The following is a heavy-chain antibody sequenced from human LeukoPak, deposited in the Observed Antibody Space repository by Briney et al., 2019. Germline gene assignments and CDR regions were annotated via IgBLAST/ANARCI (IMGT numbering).Heavy chain of an antibody. CDR1: GLTFRSYG. D-gene: IGHD6-19*01. CDR2: IWHDGSNK. J-gene: IGHJ4*02. V-gene: IGHV3-33*01. Sequence: PGRSLRLSCAASGLTFRSYGMHWVRQAPGKGLEWEAVIWHDGSNKYYADSVKGRFTISRDNSKNTLYLQMDSLRVEDTAVYYCAATGGVAVAGSPFDYWGQGTLVTVSS. CDR3: AATGGVAVAGSPFDY.